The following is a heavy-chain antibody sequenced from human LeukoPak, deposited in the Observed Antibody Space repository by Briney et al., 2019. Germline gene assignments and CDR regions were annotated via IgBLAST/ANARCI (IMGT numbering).Heavy chain of an antibody. Sequence: PGGSLRLSCSASGFTFSSYAMHWVRQAPGKGLEWVSVIYSGGSTYYADSVKGRFTISRDNSKNTLYLQMNSLRAEDTAVYYCARGPNWGSLGYWGQGTLVTVSS. V-gene: IGHV3-53*01. CDR1: GFTFSSYA. J-gene: IGHJ4*02. CDR3: ARGPNWGSLGY. CDR2: IYSGGST. D-gene: IGHD7-27*01.